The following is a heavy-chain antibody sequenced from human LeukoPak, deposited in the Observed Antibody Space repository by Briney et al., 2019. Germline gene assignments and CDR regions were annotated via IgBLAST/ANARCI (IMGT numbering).Heavy chain of an antibody. CDR2: IYHSGNT. Sequence: SETLSLTCTVSDYSITTAYYWGWIRQPPGKGLEWIGSIYHSGNTYHNPSLKSRVTISVDTSRNQFSLKLRSVTAADTAVYYCAGGPEKADFDFWGQGTLVIVSS. J-gene: IGHJ4*02. CDR1: DYSITTAYY. D-gene: IGHD1-14*01. CDR3: AGGPEKADFDF. V-gene: IGHV4-38-2*02.